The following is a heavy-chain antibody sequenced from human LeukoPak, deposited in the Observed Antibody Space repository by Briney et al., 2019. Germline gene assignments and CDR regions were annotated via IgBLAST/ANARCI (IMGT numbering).Heavy chain of an antibody. CDR1: GVSFSGYY. CDR2: IYYSGST. V-gene: IGHV4-59*01. D-gene: IGHD2-2*01. Sequence: PSETLSLTCAVYGVSFSGYYWSWIRQPPGKGLEWIGYIYYSGSTNYNPSLKSRVTISVDTSKNQFSLKLSSVTAADTAVYYCARGGIVVVPAAMSDDAFDIWGQGTMVTVSS. CDR3: ARGGIVVVPAAMSDDAFDI. J-gene: IGHJ3*02.